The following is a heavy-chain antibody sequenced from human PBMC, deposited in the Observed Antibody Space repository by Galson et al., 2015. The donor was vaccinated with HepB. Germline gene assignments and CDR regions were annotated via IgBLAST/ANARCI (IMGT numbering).Heavy chain of an antibody. CDR3: ARELGIAVAGEPYNYYGMDV. V-gene: IGHV3-30-3*01. J-gene: IGHJ6*02. CDR1: GFTFSNYA. Sequence: SLRLSCAASGFTFSNYAMNWVRQAPGKGLEWVAVISYDGSNKYYADSVKGRFTISRDNSKNTLYLQMNSLRAEDTAVYYCARELGIAVAGEPYNYYGMDVWGQGTTVTVSS. CDR2: ISYDGSNK. D-gene: IGHD6-19*01.